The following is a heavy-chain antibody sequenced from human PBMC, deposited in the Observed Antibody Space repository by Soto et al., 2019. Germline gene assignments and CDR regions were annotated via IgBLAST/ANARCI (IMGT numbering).Heavy chain of an antibody. D-gene: IGHD6-13*01. CDR3: TRGRGTSGWYADY. V-gene: IGHV3-49*04. Sequence: GGSLRLSCSASGFVFGDYAVTWVRQAPGKGLEWVGVVRSETYGGSTEYAASVKGRFRISRDDSQSIAYLQMTSLKTEDTAVYYGTRGRGTSGWYADYWGKGSLVTV. CDR1: GFVFGDYA. J-gene: IGHJ4*02. CDR2: VRSETYGGST.